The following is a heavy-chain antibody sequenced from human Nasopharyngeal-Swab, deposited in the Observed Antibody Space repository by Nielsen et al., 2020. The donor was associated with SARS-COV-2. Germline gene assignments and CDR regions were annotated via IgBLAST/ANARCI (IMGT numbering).Heavy chain of an antibody. Sequence: SETLSLTCTVSGGSISSGSYYWSWIRQPAGKGLEWIGRIYTSGSTNYNPSLTSRVTISVDTSKNQFSLKLSSVTAADTAVYYCARKRGYSYGYYDYWGQGTLVTVSS. CDR3: ARKRGYSYGYYDY. CDR2: IYTSGST. CDR1: GGSISSGSYY. J-gene: IGHJ4*02. D-gene: IGHD5-18*01. V-gene: IGHV4-61*02.